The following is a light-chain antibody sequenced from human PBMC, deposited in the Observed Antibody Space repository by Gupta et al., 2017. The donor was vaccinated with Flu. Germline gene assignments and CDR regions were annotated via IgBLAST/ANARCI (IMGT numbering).Light chain of an antibody. V-gene: IGKV1-5*03. CDR1: QSISSW. CDR2: EAS. Sequence: GDRVTITCRASQSISSWLAWYQQKPGKAPKLLIFEASSLESGVPSRFSGSGSGTEFTLTISSLQPDDSATYYCQQYNSYRGTFGQGTKVEIK. CDR3: QQYNSYRGT. J-gene: IGKJ1*01.